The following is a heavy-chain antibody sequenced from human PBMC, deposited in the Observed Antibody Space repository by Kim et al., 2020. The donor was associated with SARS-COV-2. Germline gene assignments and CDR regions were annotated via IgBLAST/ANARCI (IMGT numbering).Heavy chain of an antibody. CDR2: IYYSGST. CDR3: ASDYGDYHNWFDP. D-gene: IGHD4-17*01. Sequence: SETLSLTCTVSGGSISSSSYYWGWIRQPPGKGLEWIGSIYYSGSTYYNPSLKSRVTISVDTSKNQFSLKLSSVTAADTAVYYCASDYGDYHNWFDPWGQGTLVTVSS. V-gene: IGHV4-39*07. CDR1: GGSISSSSYY. J-gene: IGHJ5*02.